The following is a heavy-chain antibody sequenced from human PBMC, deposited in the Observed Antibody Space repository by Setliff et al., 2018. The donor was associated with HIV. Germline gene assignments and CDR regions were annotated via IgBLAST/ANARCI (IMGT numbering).Heavy chain of an antibody. J-gene: IGHJ1*01. CDR3: ASLTITMIDRWFHH. D-gene: IGHD3-22*01. CDR1: GFTFSYYA. V-gene: IGHV3-23*01. CDR2: ISGGGGST. Sequence: GGSLRLSCAASGFTFSYYAMSWVRQAPGKGLEWVSAISGGGGSTYYADSVKGRFTISRDNSKNTLYLQMNSLRAEDTAVYYCASLTITMIDRWFHHWGQGTLVTVSS.